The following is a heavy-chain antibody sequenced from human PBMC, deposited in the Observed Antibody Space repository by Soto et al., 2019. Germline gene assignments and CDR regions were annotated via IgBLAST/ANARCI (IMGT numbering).Heavy chain of an antibody. J-gene: IGHJ4*02. D-gene: IGHD6-25*01. CDR1: GFTFSSYA. CDR2: ISGSGGST. Sequence: GGSLRLSCAASGFTFSSYAMSWVRQAPGKGLEWVSAISGSGGSTYYADSVKGRFTISRDNSKNTLYLQMNSLRAEDTAVYFCARRKERSGPNYFGSWGQGSLVTVSS. CDR3: ARRKERSGPNYFGS. V-gene: IGHV3-23*01.